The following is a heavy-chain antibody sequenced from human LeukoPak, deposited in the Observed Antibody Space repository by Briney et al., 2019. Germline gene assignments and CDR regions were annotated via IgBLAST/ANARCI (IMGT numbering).Heavy chain of an antibody. CDR2: INSDGSRT. Sequence: GGSLRLSCAASGFTLSSYEMHWVRQAPGKGLVWVSRINSDGSRTGYADSVKGRFTISRDNSRNTLYLQMDSLRAEDTAVYFCAKNRHYGSSFDAFDIWGQGTMVSVSS. V-gene: IGHV3-74*01. J-gene: IGHJ3*02. CDR1: GFTLSSYE. D-gene: IGHD3-10*01. CDR3: AKNRHYGSSFDAFDI.